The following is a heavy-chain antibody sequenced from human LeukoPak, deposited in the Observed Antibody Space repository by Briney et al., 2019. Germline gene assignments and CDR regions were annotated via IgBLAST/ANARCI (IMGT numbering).Heavy chain of an antibody. J-gene: IGHJ1*01. CDR2: IRGSGVGT. CDR1: GFTFSNYA. D-gene: IGHD4-17*01. CDR3: SRDPNGDYVGAFDFQR. Sequence: GGSLRLSCAVSGFTFSNYAMTWVRQAPGRGLEWVSSIRGSGVGTDYADSVRGRFTISRDNFKNTLYLQMNSLRAEDTAIYYCSRDPNGDYVGAFDFQRWGHGTLVTVSS. V-gene: IGHV3-23*01.